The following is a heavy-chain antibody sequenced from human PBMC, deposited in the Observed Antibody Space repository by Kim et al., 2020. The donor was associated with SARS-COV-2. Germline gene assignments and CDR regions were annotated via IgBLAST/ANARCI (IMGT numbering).Heavy chain of an antibody. CDR2: ISSSGGSI. Sequence: GGSLRLSCAASGFTFSDYYMSWIRQAPGQGLEWVSYISSSGGSIYYAASIKGRFTISRDNAKNSLYLQMNSLRAEDTAVYYCATGDYDSNGYGAFDIWGQGTMVTVSS. D-gene: IGHD3-22*01. V-gene: IGHV3-11*01. J-gene: IGHJ3*02. CDR1: GFTFSDYY. CDR3: ATGDYDSNGYGAFDI.